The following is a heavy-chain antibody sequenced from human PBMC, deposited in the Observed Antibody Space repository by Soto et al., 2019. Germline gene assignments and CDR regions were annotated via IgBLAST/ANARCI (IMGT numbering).Heavy chain of an antibody. V-gene: IGHV1-69*01. CDR1: GGTFSSYA. CDR2: IIPIFGTA. Sequence: QVPLVQSGAEVKKPGSSVKVSCKASGGTFSSYAISWVRQAPGQGLEWMGGIIPIFGTANYAQKFQGRVTITADESTSTAYMELSSLRSEDTAVYYCARDGRGVTMVRGVIFDPWGQGTLVTVSS. CDR3: ARDGRGVTMVRGVIFDP. D-gene: IGHD3-10*01. J-gene: IGHJ5*02.